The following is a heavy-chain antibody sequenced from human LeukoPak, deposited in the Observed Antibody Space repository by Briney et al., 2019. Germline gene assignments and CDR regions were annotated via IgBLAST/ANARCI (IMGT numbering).Heavy chain of an antibody. CDR1: GFTFSSNA. CDR3: AKPRWRHIIGGYFDL. CDR2: ISGSGGST. V-gene: IGHV3-23*01. Sequence: GGSLRLSCAASGFTFSSNAMRWVRQAPGKGLEWVSVISGSGGSTYYADSVEGRFTISRDNSKNTLYLQMNSLRAEDTAVYYCAKPRWRHIIGGYFDLWGRGTLVTVSS. D-gene: IGHD5-24*01. J-gene: IGHJ2*01.